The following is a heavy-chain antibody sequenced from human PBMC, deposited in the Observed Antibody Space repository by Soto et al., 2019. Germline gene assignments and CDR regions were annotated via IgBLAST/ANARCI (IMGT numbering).Heavy chain of an antibody. D-gene: IGHD2-15*01. J-gene: IGHJ5*02. CDR2: IYYSGST. V-gene: IGHV4-39*01. CDR1: GGSISSSSYY. Sequence: QLQLQESGPGLVKPSETLSLTCTVSGGSISSSSYYWGWIRQPPGKGLEWIGSIYYSGSTYYNPSRKSRVIISVDTSKNQFALKLSSVTAADTAVDYCARHTPGISIPDPWGQGTLVTVSS. CDR3: ARHTPGISIPDP.